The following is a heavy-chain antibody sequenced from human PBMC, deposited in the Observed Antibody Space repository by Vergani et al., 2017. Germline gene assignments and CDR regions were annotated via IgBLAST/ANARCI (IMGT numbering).Heavy chain of an antibody. V-gene: IGHV1-69*01. J-gene: IGHJ6*03. CDR2: IIPIFGTA. CDR3: ARETAYCGGDCYGPRNYYYYYMDV. Sequence: QVQLVQSGAEVKKPGSSVKVSCKASGGTFSSYAISWVRQAPGQGLEWMGGIIPIFGTASYAQKFQGRVTITADESTSTAYMELSSLRSEDTAVYYCARETAYCGGDCYGPRNYYYYYMDVWGKGTTVTVSS. D-gene: IGHD2-21*01. CDR1: GGTFSSYA.